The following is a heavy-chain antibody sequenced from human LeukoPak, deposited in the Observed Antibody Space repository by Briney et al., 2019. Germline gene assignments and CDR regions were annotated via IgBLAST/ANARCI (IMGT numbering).Heavy chain of an antibody. V-gene: IGHV1-2*02. J-gene: IGHJ5*02. CDR1: GGTFSSYA. Sequence: GASVKVSCKASGGTFSSYAISWVRQAPGQGLEWMGWINPNSGGTNYAQKFQGRVTMTRDTSISTAYMELSRLRSDDTAVYYCARDRQQQLVRWFDPWGQGTLVTVSS. D-gene: IGHD6-13*01. CDR3: ARDRQQQLVRWFDP. CDR2: INPNSGGT.